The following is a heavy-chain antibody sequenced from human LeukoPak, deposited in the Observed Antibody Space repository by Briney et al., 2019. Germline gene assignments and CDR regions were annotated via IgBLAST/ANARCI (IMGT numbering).Heavy chain of an antibody. J-gene: IGHJ4*02. CDR1: GYTFTSYG. Sequence: ASVKVSCKASGYTFTSYGIIWVRQAPGQGLEWMGWISAYNGNTNCAQKLQGRVTMTTDTSTSTAYMELRSLRSDDTAVYYCARDIYYDSSGYSSFDYWGQGTLVTVSS. CDR2: ISAYNGNT. V-gene: IGHV1-18*01. CDR3: ARDIYYDSSGYSSFDY. D-gene: IGHD3-22*01.